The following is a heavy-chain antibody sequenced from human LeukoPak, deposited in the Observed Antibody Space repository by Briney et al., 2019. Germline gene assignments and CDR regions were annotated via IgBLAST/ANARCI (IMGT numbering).Heavy chain of an antibody. CDR2: ISAYNGNR. J-gene: IGHJ6*04. Sequence: ASLKLSCTASGYTFTSYGISWVRQAPGPGLEWMGWISAYNGNRNYAQKLHGRVTITTDTSTNTAYMELRSLRSDDTAVYYLARDHDYGDYVKYYGMDVWGKGTTVTVSS. D-gene: IGHD4-17*01. CDR1: GYTFTSYG. V-gene: IGHV1-18*04. CDR3: ARDHDYGDYVKYYGMDV.